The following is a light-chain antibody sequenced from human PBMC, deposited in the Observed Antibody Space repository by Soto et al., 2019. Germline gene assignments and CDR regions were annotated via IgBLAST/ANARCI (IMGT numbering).Light chain of an antibody. Sequence: EIVFTQSPCTLSLSPGERGTLSCRASESVSSNYLAWHQQKPGQAPRLLIYGASRRATGIPDRFSGSGSGTDFTLTISRLEPEDFAVYYCQQYGSSGTFGQGTKVDIK. J-gene: IGKJ1*01. CDR2: GAS. CDR3: QQYGSSGT. CDR1: ESVSSNY. V-gene: IGKV3-20*01.